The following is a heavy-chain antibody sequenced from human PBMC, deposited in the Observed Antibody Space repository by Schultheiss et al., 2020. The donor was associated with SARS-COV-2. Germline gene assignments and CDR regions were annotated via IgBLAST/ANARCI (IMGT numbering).Heavy chain of an antibody. J-gene: IGHJ5*02. CDR3: ARLDVGLDI. CDR2: IYYSGST. CDR1: GGSFSGYY. V-gene: IGHV4-59*08. D-gene: IGHD1-26*01. Sequence: SETLSLTCAVYGGSFSGYYWSWIRQHPGKGLEWIGYIYYSGSTYYNPSLKSRVTISVDTSKNQFSLKLSSVTAADTAIYYCARLDVGLDIWGQGTLVTVSS.